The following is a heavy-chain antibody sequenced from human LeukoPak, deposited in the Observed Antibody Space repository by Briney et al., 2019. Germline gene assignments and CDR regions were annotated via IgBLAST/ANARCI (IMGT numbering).Heavy chain of an antibody. J-gene: IGHJ6*02. D-gene: IGHD4-17*01. Sequence: GGSLRLSCAASGFTFSSYAMSWVRQAPGKGLEWVGRIKSKTDGGTTDYAAPVKGRFTISRDDSKNTLYLQMNSLKTEDTAVYYCTTEGTVTNPYYYGMDVWGQGTTVTVSS. CDR2: IKSKTDGGTT. CDR1: GFTFSSYA. V-gene: IGHV3-15*01. CDR3: TTEGTVTNPYYYGMDV.